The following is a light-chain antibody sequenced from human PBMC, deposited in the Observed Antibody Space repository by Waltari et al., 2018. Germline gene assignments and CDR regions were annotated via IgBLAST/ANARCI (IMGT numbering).Light chain of an antibody. J-gene: IGLJ1*01. V-gene: IGLV3-21*01. CDR3: QVWDANTDPGV. CDR2: YDN. CDR1: NIESKS. Sequence: SYVLTQPPSVSVAPGETARITGGGNNIESKSVNWYRQRPGQAPVVVISYDNDRAAGIPERFSGSNSGNTATLTISRVEAGDEADYYCQVWDANTDPGVFGTGTEVTVL.